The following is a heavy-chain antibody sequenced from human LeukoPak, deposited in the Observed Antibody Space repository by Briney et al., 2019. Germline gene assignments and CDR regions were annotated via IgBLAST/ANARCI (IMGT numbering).Heavy chain of an antibody. CDR3: ARGPAVSLWSHY. D-gene: IGHD5-18*01. CDR1: GGSISSGGYS. J-gene: IGHJ4*02. V-gene: IGHV4-30-4*07. CDR2: IYYSGST. Sequence: PSETLSLTCAVSGGSISSGGYSWNWIRQPPGKGLEWIGYIYYSGSTYYNPSLKSRVTISVDTSKNQFSLKLSSVTAADTAVYYCARGPAVSLWSHYWGQGTLVTVSS.